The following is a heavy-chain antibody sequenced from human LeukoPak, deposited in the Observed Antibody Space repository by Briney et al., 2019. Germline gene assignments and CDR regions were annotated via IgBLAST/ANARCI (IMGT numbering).Heavy chain of an antibody. CDR1: GYSISSGYY. Sequence: SSETLSLTCTVSGYSISSGYYWGWIRQPPGKGLEWIGSIYHSGSTYYNPSLKSPVTVSVDTSKNQFSLKLSSVTAADTAVYYCARDDLGVNDQRYSSSHGGPNWFDPWGQGTLVTVSS. J-gene: IGHJ5*02. V-gene: IGHV4-38-2*02. CDR2: IYHSGST. D-gene: IGHD6-13*01. CDR3: ARDDLGVNDQRYSSSHGGPNWFDP.